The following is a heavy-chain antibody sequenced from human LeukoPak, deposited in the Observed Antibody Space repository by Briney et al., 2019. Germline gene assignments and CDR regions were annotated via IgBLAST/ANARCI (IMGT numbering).Heavy chain of an antibody. CDR3: AKGVGIAVAGLTNWFDP. Sequence: PGGSLRLSCAASGFTFSSCGMHCVRQAPGKGLEWVAFIRYDGSNKYYADSVKGRFTISRDNSKNTLYLQMNSLRAEDTAVYYCAKGVGIAVAGLTNWFDPWGQGTLVTVSS. CDR1: GFTFSSCG. CDR2: IRYDGSNK. V-gene: IGHV3-30*02. J-gene: IGHJ5*02. D-gene: IGHD6-13*01.